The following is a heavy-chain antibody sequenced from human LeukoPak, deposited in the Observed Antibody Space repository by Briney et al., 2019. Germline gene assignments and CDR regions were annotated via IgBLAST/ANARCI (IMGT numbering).Heavy chain of an antibody. J-gene: IGHJ4*02. CDR3: ARVSYSGSYHPYYFDY. Sequence: SETLSLTCAVYGGSFSGYYWSWIRQPPGKGLEWIGEINHSGSTNYNPSLKSRVTISVDTSKNQFSLKLSSVTAADTAVYYCARVSYSGSYHPYYFDYWGQGTLVTVSS. CDR1: GGSFSGYY. V-gene: IGHV4-34*01. D-gene: IGHD1-26*01. CDR2: INHSGST.